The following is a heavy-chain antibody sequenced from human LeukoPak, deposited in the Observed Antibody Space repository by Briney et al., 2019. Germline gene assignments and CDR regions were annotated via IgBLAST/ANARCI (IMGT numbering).Heavy chain of an antibody. Sequence: GESLKISCKGSGYSFTNYWIGWVRQMPGEGLEWMGIIYAGDSNARYSPSFQGQITISVDKSINTAYLQWSSLKVSDTAIYYCARGVATNKYYFDCWGQGTLVTVSP. CDR3: ARGVATNKYYFDC. J-gene: IGHJ4*02. D-gene: IGHD3-3*01. CDR1: GYSFTNYW. V-gene: IGHV5-51*01. CDR2: IYAGDSNA.